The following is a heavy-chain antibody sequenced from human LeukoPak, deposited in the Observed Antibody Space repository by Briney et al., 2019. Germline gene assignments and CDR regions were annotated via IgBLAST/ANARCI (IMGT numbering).Heavy chain of an antibody. Sequence: GGSLRLSCAASGLTFSSFAMRWVRQAPGKGLEWVSSISGNGVGTYYADSVKGRFTISRDNSKNSLNLQMSSLRVEDTAVYYCAKRDSTSYHFDSWGQGTLVTVSS. CDR3: AKRDSTSYHFDS. CDR2: ISGNGVGT. CDR1: GLTFSSFA. V-gene: IGHV3-23*01. D-gene: IGHD2-2*01. J-gene: IGHJ4*02.